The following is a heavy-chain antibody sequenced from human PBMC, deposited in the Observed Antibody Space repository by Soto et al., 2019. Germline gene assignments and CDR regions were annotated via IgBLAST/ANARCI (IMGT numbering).Heavy chain of an antibody. Sequence: EVLLVQSGGDLVQPGGSLRLSCVASGFTFSTYWMTWVRQAPGMGLEWVAGIKEDGSEEVYVDSVKGRFSISRDNAKTSLYLQLNSLRAEDTAVYYCATAISSPFSNFDYWGQGSLVTVSS. CDR3: ATAISSPFSNFDY. CDR2: IKEDGSEE. J-gene: IGHJ4*02. CDR1: GFTFSTYW. D-gene: IGHD2-2*01. V-gene: IGHV3-7*01.